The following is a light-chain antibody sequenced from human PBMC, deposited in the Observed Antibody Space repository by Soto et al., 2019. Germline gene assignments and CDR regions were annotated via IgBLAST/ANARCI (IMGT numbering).Light chain of an antibody. CDR3: QQYNDWPPLT. CDR1: QSVSSN. CDR2: GAS. J-gene: IGKJ4*01. Sequence: EIVMTQSPGTLSVSPGERATLSCRASQSVSSNVAWYQQKPGQAPRLLIYGASTRATGIPARFSGRGSGTEFTLTISSLQSEDFAVYYCQQYNDWPPLTFGGGTKVEI. V-gene: IGKV3-15*01.